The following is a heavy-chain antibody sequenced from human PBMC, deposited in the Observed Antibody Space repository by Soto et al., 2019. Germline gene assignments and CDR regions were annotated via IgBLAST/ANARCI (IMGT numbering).Heavy chain of an antibody. CDR3: AKNTQISHYYDSSGYYPFDY. D-gene: IGHD3-22*01. Sequence: SVKVSCKASGGTFSSYAISWVRQAPGQGLEWMGGIIPIFGTANYAQKFQGRVTITADESTSTAYMELSSLRSEDTAVYYCAKNTQISHYYDSSGYYPFDYWGQG. CDR2: IIPIFGTA. V-gene: IGHV1-69*13. J-gene: IGHJ4*02. CDR1: GGTFSSYA.